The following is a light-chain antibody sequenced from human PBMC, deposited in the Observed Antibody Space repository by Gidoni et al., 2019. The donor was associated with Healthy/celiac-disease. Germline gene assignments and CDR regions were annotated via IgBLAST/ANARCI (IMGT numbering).Light chain of an antibody. V-gene: IGKV1-39*01. Sequence: EMTQSPSSLSASVGDRVTITCRAGQSISSYFNWYQQKPGNAPKLLSYAASSLQSGVPSRFSGSGSGTDFTLTISSLQSEDFATYYCQQSYSTPRTFGQGTKLEIK. J-gene: IGKJ2*02. CDR3: QQSYSTPRT. CDR2: AAS. CDR1: QSISSY.